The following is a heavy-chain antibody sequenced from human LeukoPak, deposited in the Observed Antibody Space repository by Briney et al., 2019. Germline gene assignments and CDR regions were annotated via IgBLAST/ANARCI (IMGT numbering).Heavy chain of an antibody. CDR2: IYTSGST. V-gene: IGHV4-4*07. J-gene: IGHJ4*02. CDR3: ARGGYDYVWGSYHFDY. Sequence: PSETLSLTCTVSGGSISSYYWSWIRQPAGKGLEWIGRIYTSGSTNYNPSLKSRVTMSVDTSKNQFSLKLSSVTAADTAVYYCARGGYDYVWGSYHFDYWGQGTLVTVSS. CDR1: GGSISSYY. D-gene: IGHD3-16*02.